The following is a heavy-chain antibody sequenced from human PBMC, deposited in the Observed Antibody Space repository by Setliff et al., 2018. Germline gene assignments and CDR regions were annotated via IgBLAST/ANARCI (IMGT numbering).Heavy chain of an antibody. Sequence: GGSLRLSCAASGFTFSSYAMTWVRQTPGKGLECVSVAYSGGSTYYAGSVKGRFTISRDNSKNTVYLQMTSLRVEDTAVYYCARGAFGNGLNFRYFDYWGQGTLVTVSS. J-gene: IGHJ4*02. CDR3: ARGAFGNGLNFRYFDY. CDR1: GFTFSSYA. CDR2: AYSGGST. D-gene: IGHD3-16*01. V-gene: IGHV3-53*01.